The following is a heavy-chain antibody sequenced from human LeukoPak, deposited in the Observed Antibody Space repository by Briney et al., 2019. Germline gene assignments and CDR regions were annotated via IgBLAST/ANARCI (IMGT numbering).Heavy chain of an antibody. V-gene: IGHV4-59*01. Sequence: KPSETLSLTCTVSGGSTGTYFWSWIRQPPGRGLEWIGYIAYTGFTNYNPSLKSRATISADTSKNQFSVKLTSVTAADTAVYYCARGSSGTYYTDWGQGTLVTVSS. CDR1: GGSTGTYF. D-gene: IGHD1-26*01. CDR2: IAYTGFT. CDR3: ARGSSGTYYTD. J-gene: IGHJ4*02.